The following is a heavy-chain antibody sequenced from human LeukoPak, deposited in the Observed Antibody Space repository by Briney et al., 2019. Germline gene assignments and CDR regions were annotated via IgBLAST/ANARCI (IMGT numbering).Heavy chain of an antibody. CDR1: GFTFSSYS. V-gene: IGHV3-21*01. CDR2: ISSSSSYI. CDR3: ARDRELHSYGLLYNWFDP. Sequence: PGGSLRLSCAASGFTFSSYSMNWVRQAPGKGLEWVSSISSSSSYIYYADSVKGRFTISRDNAKNSLYLQMNSLRAEDTAVYYCARDRELHSYGLLYNWFDPWGQGTLVTVSS. J-gene: IGHJ5*02. D-gene: IGHD5-18*01.